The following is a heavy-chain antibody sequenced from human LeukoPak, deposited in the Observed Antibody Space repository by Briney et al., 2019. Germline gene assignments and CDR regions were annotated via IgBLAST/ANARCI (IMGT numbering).Heavy chain of an antibody. V-gene: IGHV3-15*01. CDR2: IKSKSERGIT. CDR1: VFTFSNGW. D-gene: IGHD2-2*02. CDR3: TSNLYCSTSSCYTLDN. Sequence: GGSLRLSCAASVFTFSNGWMRWVRQAPGKGLEWVGRIKSKSERGITDYAGPVKGRFTISRDGSTNTIYLHMNNLKTEDPAVYFCTSNLYCSTSSCYTLDNWGQGTLVAVSP. J-gene: IGHJ4*02.